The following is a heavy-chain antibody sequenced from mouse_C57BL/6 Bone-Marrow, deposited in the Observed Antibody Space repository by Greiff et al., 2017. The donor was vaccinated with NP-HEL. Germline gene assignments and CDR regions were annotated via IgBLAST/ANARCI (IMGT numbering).Heavy chain of an antibody. J-gene: IGHJ1*03. V-gene: IGHV1-52*01. CDR2: IDPSDSET. D-gene: IGHD2-3*01. CDR1: GYTFTSYW. Sequence: VQLQQPGAELVRPGSSVKLSCKASGYTFTSYWMHWVKQRPIQGLEWIGNIDPSDSETHYNQKFKDKATLTVDKSSSTAHMQLSSLTSEDSAVYYCARDGYSLYWYFDVWGTGTTVTVSS. CDR3: ARDGYSLYWYFDV.